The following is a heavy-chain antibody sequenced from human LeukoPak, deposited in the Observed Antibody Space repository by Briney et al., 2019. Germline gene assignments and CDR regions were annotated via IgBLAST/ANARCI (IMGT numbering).Heavy chain of an antibody. V-gene: IGHV4-34*01. D-gene: IGHD5-12*01. J-gene: IGHJ4*02. CDR2: INHTGST. Sequence: NSSETLSLTCAVYGGSFSGYYWSWIRQPPGKGLEWIGEINHTGSTNYNPSLKSRVTISVDTSKNQFSLKLSSVTAADTAVYYCAKSNGYGLIDYWGQGTLVTVSS. CDR1: GGSFSGYY. CDR3: AKSNGYGLIDY.